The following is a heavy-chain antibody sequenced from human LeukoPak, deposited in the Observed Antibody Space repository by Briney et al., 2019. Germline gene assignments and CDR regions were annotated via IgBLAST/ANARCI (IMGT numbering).Heavy chain of an antibody. V-gene: IGHV4-34*01. CDR2: INHSGST. CDR3: ARGRRSSSWYSFNWFDP. J-gene: IGHJ5*02. CDR1: GGSFSGYY. D-gene: IGHD6-13*01. Sequence: SETLSLTCAVYGGSFSGYYWSWIRQPPGKGLEWIGEINHSGSTNYNPSLKSRVTISVDTSKNQFSLKLSSVTAADTAVYYCARGRRSSSWYSFNWFDPWGQGTLVTVSS.